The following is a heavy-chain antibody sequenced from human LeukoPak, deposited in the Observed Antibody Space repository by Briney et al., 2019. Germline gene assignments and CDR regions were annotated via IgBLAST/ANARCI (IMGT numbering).Heavy chain of an antibody. CDR1: GLTFSNFA. Sequence: GGSLRLSCEASGLTFSNFAMTWVRQAPGKGLEQVSGISGSAGSTNYADSVKGRFTISRDNSKNTLYLQMNNLRVGDTAVYYCAKGSSSRFYYYMAVWGKGTTVTVSS. V-gene: IGHV3-23*01. CDR3: AKGSSSRFYYYMAV. CDR2: ISGSAGST. D-gene: IGHD4-17*01. J-gene: IGHJ6*03.